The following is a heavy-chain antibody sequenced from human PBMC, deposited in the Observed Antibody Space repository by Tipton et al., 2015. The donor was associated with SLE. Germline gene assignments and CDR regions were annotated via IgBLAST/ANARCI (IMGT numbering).Heavy chain of an antibody. CDR2: VYYSGST. V-gene: IGHV4-59*01. CDR1: GGSINNYY. Sequence: LRLSCSVPGGSINNYYWSWIRQPPGKGLEWIGCVYYSGSTNYNPSLNSRVTISVDRSKSQLSLNLSSVTAADTAVYYCAREGLGTSYYYYMDVWGKGTTVTVSS. CDR3: AREGLGTSYYYYMDV. J-gene: IGHJ6*03. D-gene: IGHD1-26*01.